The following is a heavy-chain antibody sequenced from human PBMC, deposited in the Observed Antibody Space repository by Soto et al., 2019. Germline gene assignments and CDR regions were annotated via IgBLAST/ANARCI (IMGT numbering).Heavy chain of an antibody. Sequence: ASVKVSCKVSGYTLTELSMHWVRQAPGKGLEWMGGFDPEDGETIYAQKFQGRVTMTEDTSTDTAYMELSSLRSEGTAVYYCAAGWELLTAPQFDYWGQGTLVTAPQ. J-gene: IGHJ4*02. CDR3: AAGWELLTAPQFDY. V-gene: IGHV1-24*01. CDR2: FDPEDGET. D-gene: IGHD1-26*01. CDR1: GYTLTELS.